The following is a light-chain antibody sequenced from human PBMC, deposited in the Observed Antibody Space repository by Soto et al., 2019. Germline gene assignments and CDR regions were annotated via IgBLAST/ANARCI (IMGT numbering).Light chain of an antibody. CDR3: QHYNSYSEA. J-gene: IGKJ1*01. V-gene: IGKV1-5*01. CDR2: LTS. Sequence: DIQMTQSPSTLSASVGDRVNITCRASQRISTYLNWFQQKPGRAPKLLIYLTSTLKSGVPSRFSGSGSGTESTLTISSLQPDDFATYYCQHYNSYSEAFGQGNKVDI. CDR1: QRISTY.